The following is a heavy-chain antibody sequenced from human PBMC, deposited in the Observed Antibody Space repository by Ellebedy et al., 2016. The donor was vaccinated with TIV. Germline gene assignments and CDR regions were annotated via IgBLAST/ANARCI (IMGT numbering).Heavy chain of an antibody. V-gene: IGHV1-3*01. D-gene: IGHD2-8*01. Sequence: AALVKVSCKASGYTFTTYAMHWVRQAPGQRLEWMGWINAGNGNTKYSQKFQGRVTITRDTSASTAYMELSSLRSEDTAVYYCARGVYAMGNFDYWGQGTLVTVSS. CDR1: GYTFTTYA. J-gene: IGHJ4*02. CDR3: ARGVYAMGNFDY. CDR2: INAGNGNT.